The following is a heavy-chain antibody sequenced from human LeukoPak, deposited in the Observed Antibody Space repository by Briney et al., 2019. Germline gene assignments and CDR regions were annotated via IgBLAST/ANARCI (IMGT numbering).Heavy chain of an antibody. CDR1: GFTLSNYA. D-gene: IGHD1-1*01. J-gene: IGHJ4*02. V-gene: IGHV3-23*01. CDR2: LSGNGVST. CDR3: TTDRSTWNDY. Sequence: GGSLRLSCAASGFTLSNYAMNWVRQAPGKGLEWVSTLSGNGVSTYFADPVKGRFTISRDSSKNTLYLQMNSLKSEDTAVYYCTTDRSTWNDYWGRGTLVTVSS.